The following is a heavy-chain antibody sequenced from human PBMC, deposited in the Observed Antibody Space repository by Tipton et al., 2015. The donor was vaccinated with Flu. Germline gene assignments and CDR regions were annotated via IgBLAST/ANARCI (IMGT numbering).Heavy chain of an antibody. CDR1: GFTFSNSG. Sequence: RSLRLSCAASGFTFSNSGMHWVRQAPGKGLEWVALIWYDGSNKYYADSVKGRFTVSRDNSKNTLYLQMNSLRAEDTAVYYCARAAAGNSDMDVWGQGTTVTVSS. J-gene: IGHJ6*02. CDR3: ARAAAGNSDMDV. D-gene: IGHD6-13*01. CDR2: IWYDGSNK. V-gene: IGHV3-33*01.